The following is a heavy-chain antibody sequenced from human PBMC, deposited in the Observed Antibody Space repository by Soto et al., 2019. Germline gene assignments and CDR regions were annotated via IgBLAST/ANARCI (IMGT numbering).Heavy chain of an antibody. V-gene: IGHV1-18*01. D-gene: IGHD6-6*01. CDR3: AREGQLGY. CDR1: GYTFSNYG. CDR2: ISGYNGNT. Sequence: QVQLVQSGAEVKKPGASVKVSCQASGYTFSNYGFSWVRQAPGQGLEWMGWISGYNGNTNYAETLQGRLTMTRDTSTSTAYMELKNLRYDDTAVYYCAREGQLGYWGQGTPVTVSS. J-gene: IGHJ4*02.